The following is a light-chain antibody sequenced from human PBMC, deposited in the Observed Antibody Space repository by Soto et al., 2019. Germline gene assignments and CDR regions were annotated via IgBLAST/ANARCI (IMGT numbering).Light chain of an antibody. J-gene: IGKJ3*01. CDR1: QGISNY. Sequence: DIQMTQSPSSLAASVGDRVTISCRASQGISNYLAGYQQKPGKAPKLLIYATSTLQSGVSSRFTGSGSGTDFTLTISSLQPEDVATYYCQKYNWPPFTFGPGTKVDI. CDR2: ATS. CDR3: QKYNWPPFT. V-gene: IGKV1-27*01.